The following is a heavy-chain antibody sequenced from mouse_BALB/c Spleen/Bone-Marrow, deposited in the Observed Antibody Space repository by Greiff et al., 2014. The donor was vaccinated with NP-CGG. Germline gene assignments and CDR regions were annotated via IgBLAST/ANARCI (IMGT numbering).Heavy chain of an antibody. Sequence: EVQLQESGAELVKPGASVKLSCTASGFNIKDTYMHWVKQRPEQGLEWIGRIDPANGNTKYDPKFQGKASITADTSSNTAYLQLSSPTSEDTAVYYCARGGTTATWYFDVWGAGTTVTVSS. CDR3: ARGGTTATWYFDV. J-gene: IGHJ1*01. CDR2: IDPANGNT. D-gene: IGHD1-2*01. CDR1: GFNIKDTY. V-gene: IGHV14-3*02.